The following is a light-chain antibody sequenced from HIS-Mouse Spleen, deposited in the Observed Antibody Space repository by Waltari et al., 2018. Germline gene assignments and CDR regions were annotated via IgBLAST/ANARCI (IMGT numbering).Light chain of an antibody. CDR1: ALPKQY. Sequence: SYELTQPPSVSVSPGQTARITCSGDALPKQYAYWYQQKPGQAPGRVIYKESERPSGIPERFSGSSSGTTVTLTISGVQAEDEADYYCQSADSSGTYVVFGGGTKLTVL. CDR2: KES. J-gene: IGLJ2*01. CDR3: QSADSSGTYVV. V-gene: IGLV3-25*03.